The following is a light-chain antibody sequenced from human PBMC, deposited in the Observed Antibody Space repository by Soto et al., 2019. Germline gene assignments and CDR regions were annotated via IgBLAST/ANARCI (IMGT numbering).Light chain of an antibody. J-gene: IGKJ1*01. CDR1: QTVSKF. CDR2: SAS. Sequence: SLSASVGDSVTIACRASQTVSKFVNWYQQKPGKVPDLLIYSASTLYSGVPSRFSGSGSGTEFTLTISNLQPEDFATYYCQQTYSLPRTFAQGTKVDIK. CDR3: QQTYSLPRT. V-gene: IGKV1-39*01.